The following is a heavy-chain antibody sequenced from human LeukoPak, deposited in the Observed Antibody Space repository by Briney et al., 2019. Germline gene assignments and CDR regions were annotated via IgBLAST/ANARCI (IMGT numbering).Heavy chain of an antibody. CDR1: GGSISSYY. CDR3: ARDLAGAAAGIIPLFDY. Sequence: SETLSLTCTVSGGSISSYYWSWIRQPPGKGLEWIGYIYYSGSTNYNPSLKSRVTISVDTSKNQFSLKLSSVTVADTAVYYCARDLAGAAAGIIPLFDYWGQGTLVTVSS. J-gene: IGHJ4*02. CDR2: IYYSGST. D-gene: IGHD6-13*01. V-gene: IGHV4-59*01.